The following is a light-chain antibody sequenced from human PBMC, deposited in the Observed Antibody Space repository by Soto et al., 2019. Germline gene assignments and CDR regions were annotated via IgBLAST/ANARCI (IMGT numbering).Light chain of an antibody. CDR1: QSVNSN. Sequence: ETVMTQSPATLSVAPGERATRSCWASQSVNSNLAWYQQKPGQAPRLLIYGASNRATGIPDRFSGSGSGTDFTLTISRLEPEDFAVYYCQQYGSSGTFGQGTKVDIK. CDR3: QQYGSSGT. J-gene: IGKJ1*01. CDR2: GAS. V-gene: IGKV3-20*01.